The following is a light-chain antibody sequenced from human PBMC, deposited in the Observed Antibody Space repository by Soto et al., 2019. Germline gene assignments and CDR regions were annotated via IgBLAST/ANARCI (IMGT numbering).Light chain of an antibody. CDR2: DVS. J-gene: IGLJ3*02. Sequence: QSALTQPASVSGSPGQSITISCTGTSSDVGGYNYVSWYEQHPGKAPKLMIYDVSNRPSGVSNRFSGSKSGNTASLTISGLQAEDEADYYCSSYTSSSTRVLGGGTK. V-gene: IGLV2-14*01. CDR1: SSDVGGYNY. CDR3: SSYTSSSTRV.